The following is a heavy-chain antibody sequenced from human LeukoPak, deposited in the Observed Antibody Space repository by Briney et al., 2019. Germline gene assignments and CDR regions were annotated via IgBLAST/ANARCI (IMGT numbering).Heavy chain of an antibody. CDR3: ARGGGYCTGPSCYTFDY. V-gene: IGHV3-11*04. CDR1: GFIVSDFY. CDR2: ISSSGDPI. D-gene: IGHD2-2*02. Sequence: GGSLRLSCAASGFIVSDFYMNWIRQAPGKGLEWVSYISSSGDPIHYADSVKGRFTISRDNAKNTLYLQMNSLRAEDTTVFYCARGGGYCTGPSCYTFDYWGQGTLVTVSS. J-gene: IGHJ4*02.